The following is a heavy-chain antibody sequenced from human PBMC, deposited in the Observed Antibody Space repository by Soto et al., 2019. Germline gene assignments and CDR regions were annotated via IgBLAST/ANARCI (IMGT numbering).Heavy chain of an antibody. V-gene: IGHV3-7*03. J-gene: IGHJ6*02. D-gene: IGHD1-26*01. CDR1: GFTFSSYW. CDR3: AANRMGATPYYYYGMDV. CDR2: IKQDGSEK. Sequence: GGSLRLSCAASGFTFSSYWMSWVRQAPGKGLEWVANIKQDGSEKYYVDSVKGRFTISRDNAKNSLYLQMNSLRAEDTAVYYCAANRMGATPYYYYGMDVWGQGTTVTVSS.